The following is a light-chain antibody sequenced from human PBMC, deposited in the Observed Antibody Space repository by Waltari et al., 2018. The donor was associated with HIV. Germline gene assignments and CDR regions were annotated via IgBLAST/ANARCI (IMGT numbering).Light chain of an antibody. CDR1: QSVSSN. V-gene: IGKV3-15*01. J-gene: IGKJ2*01. Sequence: EIVMTQSPVTLSVSPGERATLSCRASQSVSSNLAWYQQKPGRAPRLLIYGASTRATGIPARFSGSGSGTEFTLTISSLQSEDFAVYYCQQYNNWPRTFGQGTKLEIK. CDR3: QQYNNWPRT. CDR2: GAS.